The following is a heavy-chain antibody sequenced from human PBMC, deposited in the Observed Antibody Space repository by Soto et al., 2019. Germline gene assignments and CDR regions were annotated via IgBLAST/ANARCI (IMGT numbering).Heavy chain of an antibody. Sequence: QVQLVQSGAEVKKPGASVKVSCKASGYTFTGYYMHWVRQAPGQGLEWMGWINPNSGGTNYAQKFQGWVTMTRDTSISPAYMELSRLRSDDTAVYYCARDGVTTVTNYYYGMDVWGQGTTVTVSS. CDR1: GYTFTGYY. J-gene: IGHJ6*02. CDR2: INPNSGGT. V-gene: IGHV1-2*04. D-gene: IGHD4-4*01. CDR3: ARDGVTTVTNYYYGMDV.